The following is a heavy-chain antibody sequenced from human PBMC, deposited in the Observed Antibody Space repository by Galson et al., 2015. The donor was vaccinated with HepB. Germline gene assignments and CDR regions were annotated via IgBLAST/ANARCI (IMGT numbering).Heavy chain of an antibody. CDR3: AKAGSRYCSSTSCYPYYYYGMDV. CDR2: ISGSGGST. V-gene: IGHV3-23*01. Sequence: SLRLSCAASGFTFSSYAMSWVRQAPGKGLEWVSAISGSGGSTYYADSVKGRFTISRDNSKNTLYLQMNSLRAEDTAVYYCAKAGSRYCSSTSCYPYYYYGMDVWGQGTTVTVSS. J-gene: IGHJ6*02. D-gene: IGHD2-2*01. CDR1: GFTFSSYA.